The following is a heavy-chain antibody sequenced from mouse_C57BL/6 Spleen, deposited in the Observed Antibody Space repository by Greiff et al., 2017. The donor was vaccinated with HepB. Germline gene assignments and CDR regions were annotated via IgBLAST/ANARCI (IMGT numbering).Heavy chain of an antibody. V-gene: IGHV1-53*01. CDR1: GYTFTSYW. CDR2: INPSNGGT. D-gene: IGHD2-13*01. Sequence: VQLQQPGTELVKPGASVKLSCKASGYTFTSYWMHWVKQRPEQGLEWIGNINPSNGGTNYNEKFKSKATLTVDKSSSTAYMQLSSLTSEDSAVYNCVKSKYGFYYDDYHYWGQGTTLTVSS. J-gene: IGHJ2*01. CDR3: VKSKYGFYYDDYHY.